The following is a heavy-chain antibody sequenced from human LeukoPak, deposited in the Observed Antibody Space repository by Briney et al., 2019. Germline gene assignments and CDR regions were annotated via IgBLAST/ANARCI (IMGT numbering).Heavy chain of an antibody. CDR1: GFTYSTYW. CDR2: IKHDGSEK. D-gene: IGHD3-22*01. Sequence: PGGSLRLSCAASGFTYSTYWMSWVRQAPGKGLEWVANIKHDGSEKYYVDSVKGRFTISRDNAKKSLYLQMNSLRAEDTAVYYCARAYYDSSGYYYVYFDYWGQGTLVTVSS. V-gene: IGHV3-7*01. CDR3: ARAYYDSSGYYYVYFDY. J-gene: IGHJ4*02.